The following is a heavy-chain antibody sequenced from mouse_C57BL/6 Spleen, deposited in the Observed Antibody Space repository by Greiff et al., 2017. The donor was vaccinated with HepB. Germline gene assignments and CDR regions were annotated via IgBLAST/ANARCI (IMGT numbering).Heavy chain of an antibody. Sequence: VQLQQSGPELVKPGASVKISCKASGYAFSSSWMNWVKQRPGKGLEWIGRIYPGDGDTNYNGKFKGKATLTADKSSSTAYMQLSSLTSEDSAVYFSARGDYYGNYAWFAYWGQGTLVTVSA. V-gene: IGHV1-82*01. D-gene: IGHD2-1*01. J-gene: IGHJ3*01. CDR1: GYAFSSSW. CDR2: IYPGDGDT. CDR3: ARGDYYGNYAWFAY.